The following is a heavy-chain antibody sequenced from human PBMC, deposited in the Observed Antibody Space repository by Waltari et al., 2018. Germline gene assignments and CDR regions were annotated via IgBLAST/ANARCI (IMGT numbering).Heavy chain of an antibody. CDR2: INAGNGNT. D-gene: IGHD6-19*01. V-gene: IGHV1-3*01. CDR3: ARDFTFGYSSGWYDY. Sequence: QVQLVQSGAEVKKPGASVKVSCKASGYTFTSYAMHWVRQAPGQRLEWMGWINAGNGNTKYSQKFQGRVTITRDTSASTAYMELSSLRSEDTAVYYCARDFTFGYSSGWYDYWGQGTLVTVSS. CDR1: GYTFTSYA. J-gene: IGHJ4*02.